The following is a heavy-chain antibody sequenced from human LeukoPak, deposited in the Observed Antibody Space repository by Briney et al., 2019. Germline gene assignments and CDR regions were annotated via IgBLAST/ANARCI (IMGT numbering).Heavy chain of an antibody. D-gene: IGHD1-26*01. J-gene: IGHJ4*02. CDR1: GFTFNNYW. V-gene: IGHV3-7*01. CDR2: IKQDGSDK. Sequence: GSLRLSCAASGFTFNNYWMSWVRQAPGKGLEWVANIKQDGSDKYYVDSVKGRFTISRDNAKNSLYLQMNSLRAEDTAVYYCARDGSSDLRFDYWGQGTLVTVSS. CDR3: ARDGSSDLRFDY.